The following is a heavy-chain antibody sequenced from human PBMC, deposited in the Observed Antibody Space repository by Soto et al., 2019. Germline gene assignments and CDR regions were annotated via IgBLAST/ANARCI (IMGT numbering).Heavy chain of an antibody. CDR3: ARDIIVWEVFTKHPDLFSY. V-gene: IGHV3-21*01. Sequence: GGSLRLSCAASGFTFSSYSMNWVRQAPGKGLEWVSSISSSSSYIYYADSVKGRFTISRDNAKNSLYLQMNSLRAEDTAVYYCARDIIVWEVFTKHPDLFSYSGQGSLVPGSS. CDR2: ISSSSSYI. J-gene: IGHJ4*02. CDR1: GFTFSSYS. D-gene: IGHD3-16*01.